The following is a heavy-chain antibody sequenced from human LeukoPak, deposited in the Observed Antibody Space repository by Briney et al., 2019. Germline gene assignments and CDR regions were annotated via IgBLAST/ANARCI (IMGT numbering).Heavy chain of an antibody. J-gene: IGHJ4*02. CDR3: AREDSGSYHPDR. Sequence: GGSLRLSCAASGFTFGSFWMNWVRQAPGKGVVWFSRSNRDGSSATYANSVMGRLTISRDNDKSTLYLEINSLRAEDTAVYYCAREDSGSYHPDRWGQGALVTVSS. CDR1: GFTFGSFW. CDR2: SNRDGSSA. V-gene: IGHV3-74*01. D-gene: IGHD1-26*01.